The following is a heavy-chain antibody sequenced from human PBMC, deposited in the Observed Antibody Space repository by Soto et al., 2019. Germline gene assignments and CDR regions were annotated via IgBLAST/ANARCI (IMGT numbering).Heavy chain of an antibody. J-gene: IGHJ4*02. CDR2: INHSGST. V-gene: IGHV4-34*01. CDR1: GGSFSGYY. D-gene: IGHD3-9*01. CDR3: ARGQRYFDWLLWAFDY. Sequence: QVQLQQWGAGLLKPSETLSLTCAVYGGSFSGYYWSWIRQPPGKGLEWIGEINHSGSTNYNPSLKNRVTISVATSKNQFSLKLSAVTAADTAVYYCARGQRYFDWLLWAFDYWGQGTLVTVSS.